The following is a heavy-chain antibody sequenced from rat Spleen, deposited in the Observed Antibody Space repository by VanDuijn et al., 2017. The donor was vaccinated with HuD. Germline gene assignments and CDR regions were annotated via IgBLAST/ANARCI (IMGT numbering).Heavy chain of an antibody. D-gene: IGHD1-1*01. J-gene: IGHJ2*01. CDR3: TTPITYFDY. V-gene: IGHV5-27*01. Sequence: EVQLVESGGGLVQPGRSLKLSCAASGFTFSNYYMAWVRQAPTKGLEWVAYISTGGDNTYYRDSVKGRFTISRDNAKSTLYLQMNNLRSEDTATYYCTTPITYFDYWGQGVMVTVSS. CDR2: ISTGGDNT. CDR1: GFTFSNYY.